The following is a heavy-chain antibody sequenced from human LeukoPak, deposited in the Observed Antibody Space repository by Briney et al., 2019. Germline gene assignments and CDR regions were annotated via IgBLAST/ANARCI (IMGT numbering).Heavy chain of an antibody. V-gene: IGHV3-23*01. J-gene: IGHJ4*02. CDR2: ISGGGRSK. CDR3: AKDGRGGVATTYFFDY. CDR1: GFTFSSYA. Sequence: GGSLRLSCAASGFTFSSYAMTWVRQAPGKGLEWVSGISGGGRSKYYAGSVNGRFTISRDNSENMLYLQMDSLRAEDSAVYYCAKDGRGGVATTYFFDYWGQGTLVTVSS. D-gene: IGHD5-12*01.